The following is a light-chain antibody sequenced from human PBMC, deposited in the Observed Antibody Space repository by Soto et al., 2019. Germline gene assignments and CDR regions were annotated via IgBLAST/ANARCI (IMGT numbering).Light chain of an antibody. CDR3: QQRSNWWT. CDR1: QSVSSY. V-gene: IGKV3-11*01. J-gene: IGKJ1*01. Sequence: EIALTQSPATLSLSPGERATLSCRFSQSVSSYLAWYQQKPGQAPRLLIYDASNRATGIPARFSGSGSGTDFTLTISSLEPEDFAVYYCQQRSNWWTFGQGTKVDIK. CDR2: DAS.